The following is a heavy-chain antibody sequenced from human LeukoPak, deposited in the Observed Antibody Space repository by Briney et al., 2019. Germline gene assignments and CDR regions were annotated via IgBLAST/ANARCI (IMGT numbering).Heavy chain of an antibody. CDR1: GASISSNNYY. CDR3: AATSDYYERSGYHH. Sequence: SETRSFTGTVSGASISSNNYYWGWIRQPPGKSLEWIGCFYYSGNTYYHPSLKSRVTISVDTSKNQLSLQLSSVTAADTAVYYCAATSDYYERSGYHHWGQGTLVTVSS. V-gene: IGHV4-39*01. J-gene: IGHJ5*02. D-gene: IGHD3-22*01. CDR2: FYYSGNT.